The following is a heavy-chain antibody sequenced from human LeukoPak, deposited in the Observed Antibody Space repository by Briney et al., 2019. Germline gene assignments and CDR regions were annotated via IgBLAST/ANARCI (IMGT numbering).Heavy chain of an antibody. D-gene: IGHD3-22*01. Sequence: SETLSLTCTVSGGSISSSSYSWGWIRQPPGKGLEWIGSIYYSGSTYYNPSLKSRVTISVDTSKNQFSLKLSSVTAADTAVYYCARHAYYYDSSGRVKRGFDYWGQGTLVTVSS. J-gene: IGHJ4*02. CDR1: GGSISSSSYS. V-gene: IGHV4-39*01. CDR3: ARHAYYYDSSGRVKRGFDY. CDR2: IYYSGST.